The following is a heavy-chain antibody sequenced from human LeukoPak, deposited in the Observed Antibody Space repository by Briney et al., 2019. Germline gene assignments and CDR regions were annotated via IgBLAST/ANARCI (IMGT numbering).Heavy chain of an antibody. D-gene: IGHD2-2*01. V-gene: IGHV1-46*01. J-gene: IGHJ4*02. CDR3: TTDYNVVPAALFDY. CDR1: GYTFTSYY. CDR2: INPSGGST. Sequence: ASVKVSCKASGYTFTSYYMHWVRQAPGQGLEWMGIINPSGGSTSYAQKFQGRVTMTRDTSTSTVYMELNSLKTEDTAVYYCTTDYNVVPAALFDYWGQGTLVTVSS.